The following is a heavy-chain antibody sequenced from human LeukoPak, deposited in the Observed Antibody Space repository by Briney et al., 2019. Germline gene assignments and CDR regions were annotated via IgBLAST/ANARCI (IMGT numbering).Heavy chain of an antibody. Sequence: GGSLKLSCAASGFTFSGSPMHWVRQASGKGLEWVGRIRSQGNSNVTAYAASLKGRFTISRDDSKNTAYLQMNSLKTEDTAVYYCTRRALYYYYMDVWGKGTTVTVSS. CDR1: GFTFSGSP. CDR3: TRRALYYYYMDV. V-gene: IGHV3-73*01. CDR2: IRSQGNSNVT. J-gene: IGHJ6*03.